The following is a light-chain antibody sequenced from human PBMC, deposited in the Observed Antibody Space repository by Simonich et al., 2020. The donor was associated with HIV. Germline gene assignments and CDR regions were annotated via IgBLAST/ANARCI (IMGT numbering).Light chain of an antibody. Sequence: EIVMTQSPATLSVSPGERATLSCSASQSVSSNLAWYQQKPGQSPRLLIYGASTRATGIPARFSGSGSGTEFTLTISSMQSEDFAVYYCQQYNNWPSPFTFGPGTEVDIK. CDR3: QQYNNWPSPFT. V-gene: IGKV3-15*01. CDR2: GAS. J-gene: IGKJ3*01. CDR1: QSVSSN.